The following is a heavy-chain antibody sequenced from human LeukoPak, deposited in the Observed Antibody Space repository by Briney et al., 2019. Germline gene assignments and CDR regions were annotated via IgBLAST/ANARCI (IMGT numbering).Heavy chain of an antibody. Sequence: ASVRVSCKASVYTFTSYGISSVRQAPGQGLEWMGWSSAYNGNTNYAQKLQGRVTMTTDTSTSTAYMELRSLRSDDTAVYYCARRATDDSSGYYFDYWGQGTLVTVSS. D-gene: IGHD3-22*01. V-gene: IGHV1-18*01. CDR3: ARRATDDSSGYYFDY. J-gene: IGHJ4*02. CDR1: VYTFTSYG. CDR2: SSAYNGNT.